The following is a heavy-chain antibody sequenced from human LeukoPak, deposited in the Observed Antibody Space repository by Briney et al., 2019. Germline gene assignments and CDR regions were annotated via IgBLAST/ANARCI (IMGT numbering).Heavy chain of an antibody. CDR3: ARQYDCSAYYNFNREV. D-gene: IGHD3-22*01. Sequence: ASVKVSCKASGYTFSNYGMSWVRQAPGQGLEWIGWISACNGNTHSTVDLQDRLTMTTDTATSTAYLELRGLRSDDTAVYYCARQYDCSAYYNFNREVWGQGTTVTVSS. J-gene: IGHJ6*02. V-gene: IGHV1-18*01. CDR2: ISACNGNT. CDR1: GYTFSNYG.